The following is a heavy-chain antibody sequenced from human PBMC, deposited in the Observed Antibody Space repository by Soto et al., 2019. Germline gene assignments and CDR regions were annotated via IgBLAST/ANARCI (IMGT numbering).Heavy chain of an antibody. J-gene: IGHJ5*02. V-gene: IGHV4-59*01. CDR2: IFYTGST. D-gene: IGHD2-15*01. Sequence: SPGKGLEWIGYIFYTGSTNYNPSLKSRVTLSVDTSKNQFSLRLSSVTAADTAVYYCARVVSFFYCHGDP. CDR3: ARVVSFFYCHGDP.